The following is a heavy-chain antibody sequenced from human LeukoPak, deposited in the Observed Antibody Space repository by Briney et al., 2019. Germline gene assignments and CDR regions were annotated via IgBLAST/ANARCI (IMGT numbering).Heavy chain of an antibody. D-gene: IGHD3-3*01. V-gene: IGHV4-4*08. CDR2: IYTSGST. CDR1: GGSISSYY. Sequence: NPSETLSLTCTVSGGSISSYYWSWIRQPPGKGLEWIGRIYTSGSTNYNPSLKSRVTISVDTSKNQFSLKLSSVTAADTAVYYCARATIFGVVKYFDYWGQGTLVTVSS. J-gene: IGHJ4*02. CDR3: ARATIFGVVKYFDY.